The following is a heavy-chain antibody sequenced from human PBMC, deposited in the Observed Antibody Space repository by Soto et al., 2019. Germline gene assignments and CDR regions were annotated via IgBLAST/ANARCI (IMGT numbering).Heavy chain of an antibody. Sequence: QVQLQESGPGLVKPSETLSLTCTVSGGSISSYYWSWIRQPPGKGLEWIGYIYYSGSTNYNPSLKSRVTISVDTSNNQFALKLSSVTAADTDVYYCARAPNYYDSSGYYTPDAFDIWGQWTMVTVSS. CDR1: GGSISSYY. J-gene: IGHJ3*02. D-gene: IGHD3-22*01. CDR2: IYYSGST. CDR3: ARAPNYYDSSGYYTPDAFDI. V-gene: IGHV4-59*01.